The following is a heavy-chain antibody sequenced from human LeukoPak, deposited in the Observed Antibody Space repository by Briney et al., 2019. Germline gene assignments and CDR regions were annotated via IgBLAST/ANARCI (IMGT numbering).Heavy chain of an antibody. J-gene: IGHJ4*02. D-gene: IGHD6-19*01. CDR2: IYHSRST. Sequence: SETLSLTCTVSGGSIRSYYWSWIRQPPGKGLEWIGYIYHSRSTNYNPPLKSRVTISVDTSENQFSLKLSSVTAADTAVYYCARLGYSSGWHDDYWGQGALVTVSS. V-gene: IGHV4-59*08. CDR1: GGSIRSYY. CDR3: ARLGYSSGWHDDY.